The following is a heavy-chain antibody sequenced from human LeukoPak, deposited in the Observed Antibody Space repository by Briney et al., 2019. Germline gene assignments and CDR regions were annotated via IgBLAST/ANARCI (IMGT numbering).Heavy chain of an antibody. CDR1: GFSLSSTY. V-gene: IGHV3-53*01. J-gene: IGHJ4*02. CDR3: VRDKGVGRTERFDS. Sequence: GGSLRLSCAVSGFSLSSTYMTWVRQAPGKGLQWGSVILDNGITTYADSVKGRFSISRDNSKNTGYLQMNSLSVDDTAVYYCVRDKGVGRTERFDSWGPGTLVTVSS. CDR2: ILDNGIT. D-gene: IGHD1-26*01.